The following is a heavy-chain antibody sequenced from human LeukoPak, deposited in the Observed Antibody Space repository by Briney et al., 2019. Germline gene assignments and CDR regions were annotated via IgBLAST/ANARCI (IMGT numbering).Heavy chain of an antibody. D-gene: IGHD6-13*01. CDR1: GGSISSYY. CDR2: IYYSGST. CDR3: ARGQQLVHFDY. V-gene: IGHV4-59*01. Sequence: SETLSLTCTVSGGSISSYYWSWIRQPPGKGLEWTGYIYYSGSTNYNPSLKSRVTISVDTSKNQFSLKLSSVTAADTAVYYCARGQQLVHFDYWGQGTLVTVSS. J-gene: IGHJ4*02.